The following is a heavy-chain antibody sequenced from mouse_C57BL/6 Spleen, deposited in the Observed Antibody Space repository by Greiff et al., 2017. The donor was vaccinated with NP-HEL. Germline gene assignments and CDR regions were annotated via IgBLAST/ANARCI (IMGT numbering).Heavy chain of an antibody. CDR1: GFNIKDYY. CDR3: ARSRYGSRVAMDY. D-gene: IGHD1-1*01. Sequence: EVKVEESGAELVKPGASVKLSCTASGFNIKDYYMHWVKQRTEQGLEWIGRIDPEDGETKYAPKFQGKATITADTSSNTAYLQLSSLTSEDTAVYYCARSRYGSRVAMDYWGQGTSVTVSS. CDR2: IDPEDGET. V-gene: IGHV14-2*01. J-gene: IGHJ4*01.